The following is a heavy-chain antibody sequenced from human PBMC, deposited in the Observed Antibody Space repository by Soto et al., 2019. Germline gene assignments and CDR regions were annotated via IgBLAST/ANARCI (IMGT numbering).Heavy chain of an antibody. J-gene: IGHJ4*02. D-gene: IGHD1-26*01. Sequence: QVQLVESGGGVVQPGTSLRLSCEASGFAFNKFGMHWVRKAPGKGLEWVAFISYDGSYQYYADSVQGRLTITRDNSMNTLKMQLNSLRREDTAVYYCAKGGEVGGVLGDHWGQGTLVTVSS. CDR1: GFAFNKFG. CDR3: AKGGEVGGVLGDH. V-gene: IGHV3-30*18. CDR2: ISYDGSYQ.